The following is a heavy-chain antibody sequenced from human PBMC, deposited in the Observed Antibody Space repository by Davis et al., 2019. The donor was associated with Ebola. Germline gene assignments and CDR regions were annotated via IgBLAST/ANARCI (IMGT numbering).Heavy chain of an antibody. D-gene: IGHD5-18*01. Sequence: GGSLRLSCAASGFTFDDYTMHWVCQAPGKGLEWVSLISWDGGSTYYADSVKGRFTISRDNSKNSLYLQMNSLRTEDTALYYCAKDHTAMVTLHGLDYWGQGTLVTVSS. V-gene: IGHV3-43*01. CDR2: ISWDGGST. CDR3: AKDHTAMVTLHGLDY. J-gene: IGHJ4*02. CDR1: GFTFDDYT.